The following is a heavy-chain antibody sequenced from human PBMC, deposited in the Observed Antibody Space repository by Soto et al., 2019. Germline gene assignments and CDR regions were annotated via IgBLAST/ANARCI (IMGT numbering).Heavy chain of an antibody. V-gene: IGHV3-30*18. Sequence: PGGSLRLSCVVSGFSFSNYGMHWVRQAPGKGLEWVAVISDDGSKKYYADSVKGRFTISRDNSKNTLYVQMNSLRAEDTAVYYCAKIGYHFYYYGMDVWGQGTTVTVSS. D-gene: IGHD5-18*01. CDR3: AKIGYHFYYYGMDV. CDR2: ISDDGSKK. J-gene: IGHJ6*02. CDR1: GFSFSNYG.